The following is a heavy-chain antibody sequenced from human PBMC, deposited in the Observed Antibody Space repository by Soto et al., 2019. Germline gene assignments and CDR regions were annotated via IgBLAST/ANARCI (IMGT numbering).Heavy chain of an antibody. V-gene: IGHV3-64*01. CDR3: ARDLPKRGYSWYYGMDV. Sequence: PGGSLRLSCAASGFTFSSYAMHWVRQAPGKGLEYVSAISSNGGSTYYANSVKGRFTISRDNSKNTLYLQMGSLRAEDMAVYYCARDLPKRGYSWYYGMDVWGQGTTVTVSS. CDR1: GFTFSSYA. D-gene: IGHD5-18*01. CDR2: ISSNGGST. J-gene: IGHJ6*02.